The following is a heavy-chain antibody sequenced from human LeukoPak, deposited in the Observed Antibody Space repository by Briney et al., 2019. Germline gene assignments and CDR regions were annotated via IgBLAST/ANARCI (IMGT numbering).Heavy chain of an antibody. J-gene: IGHJ4*02. D-gene: IGHD6-13*01. CDR1: AGSISSSSYY. CDR3: ARQKGSSRRYSSSWYANY. V-gene: IGHV4-39*01. CDR2: IYYSGST. Sequence: KTSETLSLTCTVSAGSISSSSYYWGWIRQPPGKGLEWIGSIYYSGSTYYNPSLESRVTISVDTSKNQFSLKLSSVTAADTAVYYCARQKGSSRRYSSSWYANYWGQGTLVTVSS.